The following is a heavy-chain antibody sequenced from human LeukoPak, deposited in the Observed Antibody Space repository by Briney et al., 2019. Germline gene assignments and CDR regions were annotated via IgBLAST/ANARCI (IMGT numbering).Heavy chain of an antibody. J-gene: IGHJ4*02. CDR2: ISAYNGNT. V-gene: IGHV1-18*01. D-gene: IGHD3-22*01. CDR3: AREGTYYYDSSGYYTDDY. Sequence: ASVKVSCKASGYTFTSYGISWVRQAPGQGLEWMGWISAYNGNTNYAQKLQGRVTMTTDTSTSTAYMELRSLRSDDTAVYYCAREGTYYYDSSGYYTDDYWGQGTLVTVSS. CDR1: GYTFTSYG.